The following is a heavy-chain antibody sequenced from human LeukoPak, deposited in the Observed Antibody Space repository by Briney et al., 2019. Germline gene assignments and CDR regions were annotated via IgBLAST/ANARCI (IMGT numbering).Heavy chain of an antibody. J-gene: IGHJ4*02. CDR1: TXSNAX. V-gene: IGHV3-15*01. CDR3: TTVGGPGTMVRGVII. D-gene: IGHD3-10*01. CDR2: IKSKTDGGTT. Sequence: TXSNAXXSWVRQAPGKGLEWVGRIKSKTDGGTTDYAAPVKGRFTISRDDSKNTLYLQMNSLKTEDTAVYYCTTVGGPGTMVRGVIIWGQGTLVXV.